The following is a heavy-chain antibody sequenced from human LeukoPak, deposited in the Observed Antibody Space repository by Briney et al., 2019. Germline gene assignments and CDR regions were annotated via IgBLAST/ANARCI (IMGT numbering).Heavy chain of an antibody. D-gene: IGHD3-16*01. Sequence: SETLSLTCTVSGGSISSTSYYWSWIRQPAGKLLEWIVRTYTSGSTNYNPSLKSRVTISIDTSKDQFSLRLRSVTDGDTAVYYCVREKMSGGESELWGQGSLVTVSS. CDR3: VREKMSGGESEL. V-gene: IGHV4-61*02. J-gene: IGHJ4*02. CDR1: GGSISSTSYY. CDR2: TYTSGST.